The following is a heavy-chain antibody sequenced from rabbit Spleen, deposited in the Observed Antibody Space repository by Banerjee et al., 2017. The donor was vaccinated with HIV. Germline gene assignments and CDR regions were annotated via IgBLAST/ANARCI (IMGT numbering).Heavy chain of an antibody. J-gene: IGHJ4*01. Sequence: QSLEESGGDLVKPGASLTLTYTASGFSFSSSYYMCWVRQAPGKGLEWIGCMQPDTTHRYYASWAKGRFTISKTSSTTVTLQMTSLTAADTATYFCARGNTWAFCDLWGQGTLVTVS. CDR1: GFSFSSSYY. CDR3: ARGNTWAFCDL. D-gene: IGHD1-1*01. V-gene: IGHV1S40*01. CDR2: MQPDTTHR.